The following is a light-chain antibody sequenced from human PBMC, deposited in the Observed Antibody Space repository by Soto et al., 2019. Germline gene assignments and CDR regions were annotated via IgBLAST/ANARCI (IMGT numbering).Light chain of an antibody. J-gene: IGKJ4*01. Sequence: DIQMTQSPSSLSASVGDRVTITCRASQSISSYLNWYQQKPGKAPKLLIYDASSLESGVPSRFSGSGSGTEFTLTISSLQPDDFATYYCQQYNSYPLTLGGGTKLDIK. CDR3: QQYNSYPLT. CDR1: QSISSY. V-gene: IGKV1-5*01. CDR2: DAS.